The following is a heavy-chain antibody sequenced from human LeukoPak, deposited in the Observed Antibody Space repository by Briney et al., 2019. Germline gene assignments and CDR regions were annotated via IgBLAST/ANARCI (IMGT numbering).Heavy chain of an antibody. J-gene: IGHJ5*02. CDR3: ARDVRYASGWSTPES. CDR1: GGSIMNHY. D-gene: IGHD6-19*01. V-gene: IGHV4-4*07. CDR2: IYSNGSA. Sequence: SETLSLTCTVSGGSIMNHYWSWIRQPAGKGLEWIGRIYSNGSANYSPSLKNRVSMSIDTSNNHFSLNLTSVTAADTALYFCARDVRYASGWSTPESWGQGTLVTVSS.